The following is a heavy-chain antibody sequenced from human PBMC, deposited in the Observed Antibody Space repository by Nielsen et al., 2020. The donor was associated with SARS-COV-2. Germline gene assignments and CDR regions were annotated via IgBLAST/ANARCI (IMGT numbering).Heavy chain of an antibody. CDR3: ARVVVAATSYFDY. Sequence: SETLSLTCTVSGGSISSGSYYWSWIRQPAGKGLEWIGRIDTSESTNYNPSLKSRVTISVDTSKNQFSLKLSSVTAADTAVYYCARVVVAATSYFDYWGQGTLVTVSS. CDR1: GGSISSGSYY. D-gene: IGHD2-15*01. J-gene: IGHJ4*02. CDR2: IDTSEST. V-gene: IGHV4-61*02.